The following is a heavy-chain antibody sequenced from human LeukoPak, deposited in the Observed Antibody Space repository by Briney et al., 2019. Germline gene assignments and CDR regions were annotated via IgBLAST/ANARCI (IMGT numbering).Heavy chain of an antibody. CDR1: GFTFSSYA. Sequence: GGSLRLSCAASGFTFSSYAMHWVRQAPGKGLEWVAVISYDGSNKYYADSVKGRFTISRDNAKNSLYLQMNSLRAEDTAVYYCAREHRGGYYSGYFYYYYYMDVWGKGTTVTVSS. CDR2: ISYDGSNK. V-gene: IGHV3-30-3*01. D-gene: IGHD3-3*01. J-gene: IGHJ6*03. CDR3: AREHRGGYYSGYFYYYYYMDV.